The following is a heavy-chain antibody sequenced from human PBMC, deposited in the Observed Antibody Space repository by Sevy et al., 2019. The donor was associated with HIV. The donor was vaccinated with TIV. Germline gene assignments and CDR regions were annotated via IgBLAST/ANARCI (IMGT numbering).Heavy chain of an antibody. J-gene: IGHJ3*02. CDR2: ISTSSSYI. CDR1: GFTFSSFN. Sequence: GGSLRLSCAASGFTFSSFNMNWVRQAPGKGLEWVSSISTSSSYIYSADSVKGRFTISRDNAKNSLFLQMNSLRAEDKAVYYCAGGTWFFDIWGRGTMVTVSS. V-gene: IGHV3-21*01. CDR3: AGGTWFFDI. D-gene: IGHD3-10*01.